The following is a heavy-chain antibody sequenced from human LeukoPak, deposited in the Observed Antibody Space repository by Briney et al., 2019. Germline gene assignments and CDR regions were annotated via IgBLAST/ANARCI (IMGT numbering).Heavy chain of an antibody. V-gene: IGHV1-18*01. J-gene: IGHJ6*03. D-gene: IGHD3-10*01. CDR1: GYTFTSYG. CDR2: SSAYNGNT. CDR3: ARGGMYYYGSGSYSYYYYYYMDV. Sequence: GASVKVSCKASGYTFTSYGICWVRQGPGQGLERRGWSSAYNGNTNYAQKLQGRVTMTTDTSTSTAYMELRSLRSDDTAVYYCARGGMYYYGSGSYSYYYYYYMDVWGKGTTVTVSS.